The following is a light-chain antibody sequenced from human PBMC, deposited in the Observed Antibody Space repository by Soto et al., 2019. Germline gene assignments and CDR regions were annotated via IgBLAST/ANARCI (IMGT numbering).Light chain of an antibody. J-gene: IGKJ4*01. Sequence: DIVMTQSPLSLPVTPGEPASISCRSSQSLLHSNGYNYLDWYLQKPGQSPQLLIYLGSNRASGVPDRFSGSGSGTDFTLKISRVEAEDVGVYYCMQSRQALTFGGGTKVDIK. CDR1: QSLLHSNGYNY. CDR2: LGS. CDR3: MQSRQALT. V-gene: IGKV2-28*01.